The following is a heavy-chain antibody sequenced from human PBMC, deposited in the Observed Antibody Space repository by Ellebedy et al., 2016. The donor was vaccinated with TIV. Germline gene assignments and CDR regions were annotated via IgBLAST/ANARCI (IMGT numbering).Heavy chain of an antibody. Sequence: GESLKISXAASGFTFSSYAMSWVRQAPGKGLEWVSAISGSGGSTYYADSVKGRFTISRDNSKNTLYLQMNSLRAEDTALYYCAKVYSSGWGNAFDIWGQGTMVTVSS. D-gene: IGHD6-19*01. V-gene: IGHV3-23*01. CDR2: ISGSGGST. J-gene: IGHJ3*02. CDR1: GFTFSSYA. CDR3: AKVYSSGWGNAFDI.